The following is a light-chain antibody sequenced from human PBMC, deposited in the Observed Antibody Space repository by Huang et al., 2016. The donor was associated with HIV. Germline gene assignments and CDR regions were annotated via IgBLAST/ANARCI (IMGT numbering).Light chain of an antibody. CDR1: QNINDF. CDR2: DAS. Sequence: EIVLTQSPATLSLSPGERATVSCRASQNINDFLAWYQQTPGQPPRLLSYDASTRASGIPARFSGNGSGTHFTLMISSLEPEDFAIYYCQQRSTWPRSITFGQGTRLE. CDR3: QQRSTWPRSIT. V-gene: IGKV3-11*01. J-gene: IGKJ5*01.